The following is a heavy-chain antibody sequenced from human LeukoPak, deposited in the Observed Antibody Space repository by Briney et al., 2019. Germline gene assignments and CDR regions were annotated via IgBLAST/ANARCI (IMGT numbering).Heavy chain of an antibody. J-gene: IGHJ5*02. CDR2: ISGSGDSI. V-gene: IGHV3-21*01. D-gene: IGHD3-3*01. CDR1: GFTFSTYA. Sequence: TGGSLRLSCAASGFTFSTYAVNWVRQAPGKGLEWVSTISGSGDSIYYADSVKGRFTISRDNAKNSLYLQMNSLRAEDTAVYYCARDSDYDFWSGYYRVSVWFDPWGQGTLVTVSS. CDR3: ARDSDYDFWSGYYRVSVWFDP.